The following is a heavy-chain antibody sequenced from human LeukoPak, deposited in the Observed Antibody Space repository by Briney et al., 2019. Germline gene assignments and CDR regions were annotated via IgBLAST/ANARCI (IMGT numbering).Heavy chain of an antibody. V-gene: IGHV3-23*01. Sequence: QPGGSLRLSCAASEFTFSSYVMSWVRQAPGKGLEWVSAISGSGGSTYYADSVKGRFTISRDNSRNTLYLQLNALRAEDTAVYYCAKAYGSNGYYQLPIDFWGQGTLVTVSS. J-gene: IGHJ4*02. CDR1: EFTFSSYV. CDR3: AKAYGSNGYYQLPIDF. CDR2: ISGSGGST. D-gene: IGHD3-22*01.